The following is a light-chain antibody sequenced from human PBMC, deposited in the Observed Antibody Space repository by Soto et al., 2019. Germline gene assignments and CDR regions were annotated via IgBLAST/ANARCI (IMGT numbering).Light chain of an antibody. Sequence: EMTQSPATLSLSPGERATISCRASQSVSSSQFAWFQQKPGQAPRLIIDAASWRAAGIPDRFSGSGSGTDFTLTISRLEPADFAVYYCQQYSSAPHTFGGGTKVEIK. J-gene: IGKJ4*01. CDR1: QSVSSSQ. CDR2: AAS. V-gene: IGKV3-20*01. CDR3: QQYSSAPHT.